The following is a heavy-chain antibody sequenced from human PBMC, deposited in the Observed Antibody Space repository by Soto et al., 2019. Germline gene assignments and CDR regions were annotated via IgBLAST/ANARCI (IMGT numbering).Heavy chain of an antibody. CDR1: GFTFDDSG. J-gene: IGHJ4*02. D-gene: IGHD1-1*01. CDR3: ARDLDLFDY. V-gene: IGHV3-20*04. CDR2: INWNGGT. Sequence: EVQLVESGGGVVRPGGSLRLSCAATGFTFDDSGMSWVRQTPRKGLEWVSGINWNGGTRYADSVKGRFTISRDNAKNSLYLQMNSLRAEDMALYYCARDLDLFDYWGQGTLVTVSS.